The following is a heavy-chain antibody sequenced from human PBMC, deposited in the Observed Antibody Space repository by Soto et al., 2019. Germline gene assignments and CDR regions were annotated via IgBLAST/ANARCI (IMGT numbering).Heavy chain of an antibody. Sequence: EVQLVESGGGLVQPGGSLRLSCAASGFTFSSYAMSWVRQAPGKGLEWVSTISASGGSTYHADSVKGRFTISRDNSKNALYLHLNILRDEDTAAYYSAQYMRGSGSYYIYGIDVWGQGTTVTVS. J-gene: IGHJ6*02. V-gene: IGHV3-23*04. D-gene: IGHD3-10*01. CDR1: GFTFSSYA. CDR2: ISASGGST. CDR3: AQYMRGSGSYYIYGIDV.